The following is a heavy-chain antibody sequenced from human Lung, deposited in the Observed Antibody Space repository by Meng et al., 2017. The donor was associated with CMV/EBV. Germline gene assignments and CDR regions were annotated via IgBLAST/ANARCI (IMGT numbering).Heavy chain of an antibody. Sequence: GGSXRLXCAASGFSFSSFAMHWVRQAPGKGLEWVAVIWFDGSFKFYGDSVQGRFTISRDNSKNILYLEMNNLRAEDTAVYYCAKVPCSSTSCYPYYFDYWGQGSLVTVSS. CDR2: IWFDGSFK. D-gene: IGHD2-2*01. CDR3: AKVPCSSTSCYPYYFDY. J-gene: IGHJ4*02. V-gene: IGHV3-33*06. CDR1: GFSFSSFA.